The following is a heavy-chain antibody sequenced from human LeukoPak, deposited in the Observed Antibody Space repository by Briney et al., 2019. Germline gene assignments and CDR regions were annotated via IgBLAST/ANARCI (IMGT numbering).Heavy chain of an antibody. CDR2: ISYDGSNK. J-gene: IGHJ3*02. Sequence: PGRSLRLSCAASGFTFGSYGMHWVRQAPGKGLEWVAVISYDGSNKYYADSVKGRFTISRDNSKNTLYLQMNSLRAEDTAVYYCARTGRDYYDSSGYQGGRDAFDIWGQGTMVTVSS. CDR1: GFTFGSYG. V-gene: IGHV3-30*03. D-gene: IGHD3-22*01. CDR3: ARTGRDYYDSSGYQGGRDAFDI.